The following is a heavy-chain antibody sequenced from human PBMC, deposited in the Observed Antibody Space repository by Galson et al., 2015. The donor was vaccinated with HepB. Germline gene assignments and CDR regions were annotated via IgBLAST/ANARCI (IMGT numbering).Heavy chain of an antibody. CDR3: AREMSTNIDFDY. J-gene: IGHJ4*02. CDR1: GYTFTDYY. Sequence: SVKVSCKASGYTFTDYYVHWVRQAPGEGLEWMGRINPNSGGTNYAQKFQGRVTMTRDTSISTVYMELSRLTSDDTAVYYCAREMSTNIDFDYWGQGSLVTVSS. D-gene: IGHD1-1*01. V-gene: IGHV1-2*06. CDR2: INPNSGGT.